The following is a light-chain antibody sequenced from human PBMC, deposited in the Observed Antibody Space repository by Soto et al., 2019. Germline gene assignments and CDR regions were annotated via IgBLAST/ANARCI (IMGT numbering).Light chain of an antibody. J-gene: IGKJ4*01. CDR2: GAS. V-gene: IGKV3-15*01. CDR3: QQYIRWPLT. CDR1: QSVSSN. Sequence: EIVMIQASSTLSVSPWERATLSCRASQSVSSNLAWYQQKPGQAPSLLIYGASTRATGTPARFSGSGSGTEFTLTISSLQSEDFAVYYCQQYIRWPLTFGGGTKVDIK.